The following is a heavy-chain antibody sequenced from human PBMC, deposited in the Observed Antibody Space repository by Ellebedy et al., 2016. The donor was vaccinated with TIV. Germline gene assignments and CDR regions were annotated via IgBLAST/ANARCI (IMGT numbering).Heavy chain of an antibody. D-gene: IGHD3-10*01. V-gene: IGHV3-7*01. CDR3: ARDGGSGSYWEGFDY. CDR2: TKKDGSEK. Sequence: GESLKISCAASGFTFSTFWISWLRQAPGKGLEWVATTKKDGSEKYYVDSVKGRFTISRANARNSLYLQMSRLRVEDTDVYYCARDGGSGSYWEGFDYWGQGTLVTVSS. CDR1: GFTFSTFW. J-gene: IGHJ4*02.